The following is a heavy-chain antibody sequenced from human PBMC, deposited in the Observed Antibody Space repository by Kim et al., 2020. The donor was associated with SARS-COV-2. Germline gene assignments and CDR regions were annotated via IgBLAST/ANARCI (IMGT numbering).Heavy chain of an antibody. D-gene: IGHD3-10*01. CDR3: ARTDLLWFGELPCPNFDY. J-gene: IGHJ4*02. Sequence: GGSLRLSCAASGFTFSSYSMNWVRQAPGKGLEWVSYISSSSSTIYYADSVKGRFTISRDNAKNSLYLQMNSLRDEDTAVYYCARTDLLWFGELPCPNFDYWGQGTLVTVSS. CDR2: ISSSSSTI. V-gene: IGHV3-48*02. CDR1: GFTFSSYS.